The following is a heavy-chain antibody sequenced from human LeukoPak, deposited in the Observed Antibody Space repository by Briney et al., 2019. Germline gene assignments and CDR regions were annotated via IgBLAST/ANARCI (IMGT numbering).Heavy chain of an antibody. Sequence: SETLSLTCTVSGGSISSGGYYWSWIRQHPGKGLEWIGYIYYNGSTYYNPSLKSRVTISVDTSKNQFSLKLSSVTAADTAVYYCARGTRGGDSYYFDYWGQGTLVTVSS. CDR2: IYYNGST. CDR3: ARGTRGGDSYYFDY. D-gene: IGHD4-23*01. CDR1: GGSISSGGYY. V-gene: IGHV4-31*03. J-gene: IGHJ4*02.